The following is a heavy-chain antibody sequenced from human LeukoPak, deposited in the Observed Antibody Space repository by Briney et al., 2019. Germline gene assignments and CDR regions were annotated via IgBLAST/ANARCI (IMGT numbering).Heavy chain of an antibody. V-gene: IGHV3-33*01. J-gene: IGHJ4*02. Sequence: PGGSLRLSCAASGFTFSSYGMHWVRQAPGKGLEWVAVIWYDGSNKYYADSVKGRFTISRDNSKNTLYLQMNSLRAEDTAVYYCARDLHRIANLLDYWGQGTLVTVSS. CDR3: ARDLHRIANLLDY. CDR1: GFTFSSYG. CDR2: IWYDGSNK. D-gene: IGHD6-13*01.